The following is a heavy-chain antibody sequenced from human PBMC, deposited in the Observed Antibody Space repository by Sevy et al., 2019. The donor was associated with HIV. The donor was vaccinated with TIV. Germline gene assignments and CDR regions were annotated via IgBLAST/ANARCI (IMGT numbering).Heavy chain of an antibody. V-gene: IGHV4-34*01. Sequence: SETLSLTCAVYGGSFSGYYWSWIRQPPGKGLEWIGEINHSGSTNYNPSLKSRVTISVDTSKNQLSLKLSSVTAADTAVYYCARGWGYCRGGSCYSVYYGMDVWGQGTTVTVSS. CDR2: INHSGST. J-gene: IGHJ6*02. CDR3: ARGWGYCRGGSCYSVYYGMDV. D-gene: IGHD2-15*01. CDR1: GGSFSGYY.